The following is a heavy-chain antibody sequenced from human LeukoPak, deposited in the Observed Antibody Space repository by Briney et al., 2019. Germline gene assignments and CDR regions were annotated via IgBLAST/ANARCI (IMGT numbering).Heavy chain of an antibody. CDR1: GGSISSSSYY. Sequence: SETLSLTCTVSGGSISSSSYYWGWIRQPPGKGLEWIGNIYYIGSTYYNPSLKSRVTISVDTSKNQFSLKLSSVTAADTATYYCTKNNWFDPWGQGTLVTVSS. CDR2: IYYIGST. CDR3: TKNNWFDP. V-gene: IGHV4-39*01. J-gene: IGHJ5*02.